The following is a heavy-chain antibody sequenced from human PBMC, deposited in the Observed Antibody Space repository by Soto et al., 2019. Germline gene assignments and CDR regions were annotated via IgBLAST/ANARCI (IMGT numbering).Heavy chain of an antibody. Sequence: HPGGSLRLSCEGSGFNFSAYGMNWVRQAPGKGLEWVSHITYRGDGTYYAESVKGRFTISRDNSKNTLYLQTNSLRADDTAIYYCATDRERGYIYGFDYWGQGSLVTVSS. CDR3: ATDRERGYIYGFDY. J-gene: IGHJ4*02. CDR2: ITYRGDGT. D-gene: IGHD5-18*01. V-gene: IGHV3-23*01. CDR1: GFNFSAYG.